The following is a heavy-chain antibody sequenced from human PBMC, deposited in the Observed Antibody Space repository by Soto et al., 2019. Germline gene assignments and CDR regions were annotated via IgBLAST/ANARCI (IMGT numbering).Heavy chain of an antibody. D-gene: IGHD3-22*01. Sequence: PGGSLRLSCTASGFTFSSYAMSWVRQAPGKGLEWVSAISGSGGSTYYAYSVKGRVTITSDNSKNTLYLQMNSPRADDTDVYYCAKDLFTIIVVVITFGFDYWGQGTLVTVSS. CDR2: ISGSGGST. V-gene: IGHV3-23*01. CDR1: GFTFSSYA. J-gene: IGHJ4*02. CDR3: AKDLFTIIVVVITFGFDY.